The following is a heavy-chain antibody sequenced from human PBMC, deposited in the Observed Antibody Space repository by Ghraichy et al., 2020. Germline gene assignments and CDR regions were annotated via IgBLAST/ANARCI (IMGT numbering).Heavy chain of an antibody. J-gene: IGHJ6*02. CDR3: AREGQLALYYYYGMDV. CDR2: INPNSGGT. D-gene: IGHD6-6*01. Sequence: ASVKVSCKASGYTFTGYYMHWVRQAPGQGLEWMGWINPNSGGTNYAQKFQGRVTMTRDTSISTAYMELSRLRSDDTAVYYCAREGQLALYYYYGMDVWGQGTTVTVSS. CDR1: GYTFTGYY. V-gene: IGHV1-2*02.